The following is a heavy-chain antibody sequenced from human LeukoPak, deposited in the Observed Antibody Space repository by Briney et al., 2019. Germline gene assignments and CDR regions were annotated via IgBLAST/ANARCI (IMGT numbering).Heavy chain of an antibody. D-gene: IGHD3-16*02. CDR3: TTDSGYDYVWGSYRPSKYYFDY. J-gene: IGHJ4*02. V-gene: IGHV3-15*01. CDR2: IKSKTDGGTT. CDR1: GFTFSNAW. Sequence: GGSLRLSCAAPGFTFSNAWMSWVRQAPGKGLEWVGRIKSKTDGGTTDYAAPVKGRFTISRDDSKNTLYLQMNSLKTEDTAVYYCTTDSGYDYVWGSYRPSKYYFDYWGQGTLVTVSS.